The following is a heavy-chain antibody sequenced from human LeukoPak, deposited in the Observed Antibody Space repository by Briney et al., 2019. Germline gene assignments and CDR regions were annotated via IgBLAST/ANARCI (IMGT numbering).Heavy chain of an antibody. D-gene: IGHD6-6*01. CDR3: ARVRYSSSSGWFDP. CDR2: IYSGGST. Sequence: GGSLRLSCAASGFTVSSNYMSWVRQAPGKGLEWVSVIYSGGSTYYADSVKGRFTISRDNSKNTLYLQMNSLRAEDTAVYYCARVRYSSSSGWFDPWGHGTLVTVSS. J-gene: IGHJ5*02. V-gene: IGHV3-66*02. CDR1: GFTVSSNY.